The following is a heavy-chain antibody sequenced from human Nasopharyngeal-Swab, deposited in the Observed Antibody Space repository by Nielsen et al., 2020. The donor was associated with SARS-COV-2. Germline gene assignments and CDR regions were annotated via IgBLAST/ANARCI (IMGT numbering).Heavy chain of an antibody. V-gene: IGHV1-2*02. CDR2: INPHSRGT. CDR1: GYTLTGYY. CDR3: ARVGESSGWDFDY. J-gene: IGHJ4*02. D-gene: IGHD6-19*01. Sequence: ASVKVSCKASGYTLTGYYMHWVRQAPGQGLEWMGWINPHSRGTKYAQKFQGRVTMTSDTSINTAYMELRRLRSDDTAVYYCARVGESSGWDFDYWGQGTLVTVSS.